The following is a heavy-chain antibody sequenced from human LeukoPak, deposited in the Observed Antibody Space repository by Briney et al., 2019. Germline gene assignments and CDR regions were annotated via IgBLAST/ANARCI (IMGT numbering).Heavy chain of an antibody. D-gene: IGHD3-22*01. CDR2: MNPNSGNT. CDR1: GYTFTSYD. CDR3: AREVSYDSSGYYIVRTDYFGY. J-gene: IGHJ4*02. Sequence: ASVKVSCKASGYTFTSYDINWVRQATGQGLEWMGWMNPNSGNTGYAQKFQGRVTMTRNTSISTAYMELSSLRSEDTAVYYCAREVSYDSSGYYIVRTDYFGYWGQGTLVTVSS. V-gene: IGHV1-8*01.